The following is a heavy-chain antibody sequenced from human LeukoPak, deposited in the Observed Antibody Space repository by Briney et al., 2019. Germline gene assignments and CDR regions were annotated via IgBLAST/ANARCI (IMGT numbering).Heavy chain of an antibody. CDR2: INPNSGGT. CDR1: VYTFTGYY. D-gene: IGHD3-22*01. J-gene: IGHJ4*02. Sequence: ASVKVSCKASVYTFTGYYMHWVRQAPGQGLEWMGWINPNSGGTNYAQKFQGRVTMTRDTSTSTVYMELSSLRSEDTAVYYCARALRSSGYYSRPTTMYDYWGQGTLVTVSS. V-gene: IGHV1-2*02. CDR3: ARALRSSGYYSRPTTMYDY.